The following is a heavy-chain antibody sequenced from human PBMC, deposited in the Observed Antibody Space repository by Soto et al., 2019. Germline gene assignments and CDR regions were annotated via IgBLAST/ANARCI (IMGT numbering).Heavy chain of an antibody. Sequence: PGESLKISCKGSGYSFTTYWIGWVRQMPGKGLEWMGIIYPGNSDTRYSPSSQGQVTISADKSISTAYLQWSSLKASDTAMYYCARLYCSSTSSYTGGYYFYYYGMDVWGQGTTVTVSS. D-gene: IGHD2-2*01. J-gene: IGHJ6*02. CDR2: IYPGNSDT. CDR3: ARLYCSSTSSYTGGYYFYYYGMDV. CDR1: GYSFTTYW. V-gene: IGHV5-51*01.